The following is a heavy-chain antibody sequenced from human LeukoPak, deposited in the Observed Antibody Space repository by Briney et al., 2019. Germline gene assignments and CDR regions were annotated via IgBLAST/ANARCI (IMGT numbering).Heavy chain of an antibody. CDR2: INPKSGST. CDR3: ASRVDTDLDY. J-gene: IGHJ4*02. CDR1: GYTFTGYY. V-gene: IGHV1-2*06. Sequence: ASVKVSCKTSGYTFTGYYMYWMRQAPGQGLEWMGRINPKSGSTDYAQKFQGRVIMTRDTSVSTAYMELIGLTSDDTAIYYCASRVDTDLDYWGQGTLVTVSS. D-gene: IGHD5-18*01.